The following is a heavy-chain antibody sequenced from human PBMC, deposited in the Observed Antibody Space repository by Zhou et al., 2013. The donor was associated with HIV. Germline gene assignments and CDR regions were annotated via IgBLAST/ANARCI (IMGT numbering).Heavy chain of an antibody. CDR1: GYTFTDYY. CDR3: ARVTPTFYDYYYYMDV. CDR2: INPNNGGT. D-gene: IGHD3-22*01. J-gene: IGHJ6*03. Sequence: VQLVQSGADVKKPGASVKVSCKASGYTFTDYYMHWVRQAPGQGLEWMGWINPNNGGTNYAQKFQGRVTMTRDTSVSTAYMELSRLRSDDTAVYYCARVTPTFYDYYYYMDVWGERTDGHRLL. V-gene: IGHV1-2*02.